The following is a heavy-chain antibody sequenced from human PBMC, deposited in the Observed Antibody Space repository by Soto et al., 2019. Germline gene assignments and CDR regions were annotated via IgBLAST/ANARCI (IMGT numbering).Heavy chain of an antibody. CDR2: IWYDGSNK. Sequence: GGSLRLSCAASGFTFSSYGMHWVRQAPGKGLEWVAVIWYDGSNKYYADSVKGRFTISRDNSKNTLYLQMNSLRAEDTAVYYCARGSAYYYGSGSYYRYYYYGMDVWGKGTTVNVSS. CDR3: ARGSAYYYGSGSYYRYYYYGMDV. CDR1: GFTFSSYG. V-gene: IGHV3-33*01. J-gene: IGHJ6*04. D-gene: IGHD3-10*01.